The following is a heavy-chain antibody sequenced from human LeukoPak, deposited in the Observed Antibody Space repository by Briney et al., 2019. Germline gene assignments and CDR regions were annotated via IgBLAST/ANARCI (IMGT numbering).Heavy chain of an antibody. D-gene: IGHD6-13*01. Sequence: SETLSLTCTVSGGSISSSSYYWAWIRQPPGKELEWIGSLFYSGNMYYNPSLKSRVTISVDTSKNQFSLKLSSVTAADTAVYYCARDKAAAGTRRNYYYYYYMDVWGKGTTVTVSS. CDR3: ARDKAAAGTRRNYYYYYYMDV. CDR2: LFYSGNM. J-gene: IGHJ6*03. V-gene: IGHV4-39*07. CDR1: GGSISSSSYY.